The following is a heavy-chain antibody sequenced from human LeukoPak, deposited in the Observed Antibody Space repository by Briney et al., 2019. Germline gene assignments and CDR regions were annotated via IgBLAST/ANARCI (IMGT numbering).Heavy chain of an antibody. CDR1: GYSFIDFY. D-gene: IGHD2-8*01. J-gene: IGHJ5*02. V-gene: IGHV1-2*02. Sequence: ASVKVSCKASGYSFIDFYIHWVRQAPGQGLEWMGWINPNGGGTNYAQNFLGRVTMTTNTSITTAYMDLSRLTYDDTAVYYCATESRQWYRPWGQGTLVIVSS. CDR2: INPNGGGT. CDR3: ATESRQWYRP.